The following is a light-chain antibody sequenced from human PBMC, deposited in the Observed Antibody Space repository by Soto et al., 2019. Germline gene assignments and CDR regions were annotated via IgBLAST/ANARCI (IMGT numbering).Light chain of an antibody. CDR3: QQYNNWPPDGT. V-gene: IGKV3-15*01. CDR1: QSVNSN. Sequence: IVLTQSPVTLSLSPGERATLFCRASQSVNSNLAWYQHKPGQAPRLLIHGASTRATAVPARFSGSGSGTEFTLTISGLHSEDLAVYYCQQYNNWPPDGTFGQGSMVDVK. J-gene: IGKJ1*01. CDR2: GAS.